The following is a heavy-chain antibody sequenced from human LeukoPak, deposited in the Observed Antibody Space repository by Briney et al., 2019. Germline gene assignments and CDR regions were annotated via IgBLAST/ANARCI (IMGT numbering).Heavy chain of an antibody. CDR1: GGSISSYY. CDR2: IYYSGST. Sequence: PSETLSLTCTVSGGSISSYYWSWIRQPPGKGLEWIGYIYYSGSTNYNPSLKSRVTISVDTSKSQFSLKLRSVTAADTAVYYCARDQLLGYYYYYYMDVWGKGTTVTVSS. V-gene: IGHV4-59*12. J-gene: IGHJ6*03. D-gene: IGHD2-2*01. CDR3: ARDQLLGYYYYYYMDV.